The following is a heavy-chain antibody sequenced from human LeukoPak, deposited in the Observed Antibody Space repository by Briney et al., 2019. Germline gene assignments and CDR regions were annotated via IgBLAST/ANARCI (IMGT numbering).Heavy chain of an antibody. CDR2: IHFSGST. CDR3: ARRPAYYYDSSGYYDS. V-gene: IGHV4-59*08. Sequence: PSETLSLTCTVSGGSISSHYWTWIRQPPGRRLEWIGYIHFSGSTKYNPSLGSRVTISVDTSRTQFSLKLRSVTAADTAVYFCARRPAYYYDSSGYYDSWGQGTLVTVSS. D-gene: IGHD3-22*01. CDR1: GGSISSHY. J-gene: IGHJ5*01.